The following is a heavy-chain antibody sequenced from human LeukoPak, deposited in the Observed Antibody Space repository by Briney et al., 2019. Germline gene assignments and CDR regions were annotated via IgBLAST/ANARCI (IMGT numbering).Heavy chain of an antibody. V-gene: IGHV4-4*07. CDR3: ASEAGYSYGYYYYMDV. CDR2: IYTSGST. J-gene: IGHJ6*03. CDR1: GGSISSYY. Sequence: SETLSLTCTVSGGSISSYYWSWIRQPAGKGLEWIGRIYTSGSTYYNPSLKSRVTISVDTSKNQFSLKLSSVTAADTAVYYCASEAGYSYGYYYYMDVWGKGTTVTVSS. D-gene: IGHD5-18*01.